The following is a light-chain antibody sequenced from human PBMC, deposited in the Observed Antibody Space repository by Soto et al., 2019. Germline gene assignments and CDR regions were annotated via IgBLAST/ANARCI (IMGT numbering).Light chain of an antibody. Sequence: DIRMTQSQSSLSACVGDRVTITSRASQSISCYFHWYRQKLGKASKLLIYAGSSLQSGFPSRFSGSGSRTDFALTISSLQPQDCASYYCQRRFSTPLPFGGGPQVEIK. J-gene: IGKJ4*01. V-gene: IGKV1-39*01. CDR2: AGS. CDR3: QRRFSTPLP. CDR1: QSISCY.